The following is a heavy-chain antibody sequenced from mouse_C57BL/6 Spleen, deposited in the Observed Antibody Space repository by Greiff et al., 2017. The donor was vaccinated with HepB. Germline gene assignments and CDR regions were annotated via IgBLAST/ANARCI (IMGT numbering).Heavy chain of an antibody. CDR3: AREGGIYYGYDGTWFAY. D-gene: IGHD2-2*01. CDR2: IDPNRGGT. J-gene: IGHJ3*01. V-gene: IGHV1-72*01. CDR1: GYTFTSYW. Sequence: QVQLQQPGAELVKPGASVKLSCKASGYTFTSYWMHWVKQRPGRGLEWIGRIDPNRGGTKYNEKFKSKATLTVDKPSSTAYMQLSSLTSEDSAVYYCAREGGIYYGYDGTWFAYWGQGTLVTVSA.